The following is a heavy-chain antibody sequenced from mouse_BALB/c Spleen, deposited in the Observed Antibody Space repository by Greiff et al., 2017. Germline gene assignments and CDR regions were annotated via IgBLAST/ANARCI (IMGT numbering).Heavy chain of an antibody. CDR1: GDSITSGY. J-gene: IGHJ4*01. Sequence: VQLKQSGPSLVKPSQTLSLTCSVTGDSITSGYWNWIRKFPGNKLEYMGYISYSGSTYYNPSLKSRISITRDTSKNQYYLQLNSVTTEDTATYYCARGGGNYSYYYAMDYWGQGTSVTVSS. V-gene: IGHV3-8*02. CDR2: ISYSGST. D-gene: IGHD2-1*01. CDR3: ARGGGNYSYYYAMDY.